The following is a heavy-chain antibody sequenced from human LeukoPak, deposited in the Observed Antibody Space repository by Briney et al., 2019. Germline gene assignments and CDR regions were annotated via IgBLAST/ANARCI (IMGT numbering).Heavy chain of an antibody. CDR1: GFTFSSYA. V-gene: IGHV3-23*01. Sequence: GGSLRLSCAASGFTFSSYAMSWVRQAPGKGLERVSAISGSGGSTYYADSVKGRFTISRDNSKDTLYLQMNSLRAEDTAVYYCAKDQVITFGGVIEIYYFDYWGQGTLVTVSS. J-gene: IGHJ4*02. CDR3: AKDQVITFGGVIEIYYFDY. CDR2: ISGSGGST. D-gene: IGHD3-16*02.